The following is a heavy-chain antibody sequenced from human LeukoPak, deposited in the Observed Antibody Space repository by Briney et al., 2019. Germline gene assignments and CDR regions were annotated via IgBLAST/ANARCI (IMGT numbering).Heavy chain of an antibody. V-gene: IGHV3-30*02. CDR1: GLTFSNYG. Sequence: GGSLRLSCAAAGLTFSNYGMHWVRQAPGKGLQWVAYIRYDGRNKYSADSVKGRFTIYRDNSKSTLYLQMNSLRPEDTAVYYCAKGGSNNWSFDNWGQGNLVTVSS. J-gene: IGHJ4*02. CDR2: IRYDGRNK. CDR3: AKGGSNNWSFDN. D-gene: IGHD1-1*01.